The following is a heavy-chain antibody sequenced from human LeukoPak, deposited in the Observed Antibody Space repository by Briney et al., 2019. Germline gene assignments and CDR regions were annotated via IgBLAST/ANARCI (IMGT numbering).Heavy chain of an antibody. CDR1: GFTFSSYW. D-gene: IGHD1-7*01. CDR3: AKAGGNSFFDS. Sequence: PGGSLRLSCAASGFTFSSYWMSWVRQAPGKGLEWVANIKQDGSEKYYVDSVKGRFTISRDNSKDTLYLQMNSLRAEDTAVYYCAKAGGNSFFDSWGQGTLVTVSS. J-gene: IGHJ4*02. CDR2: IKQDGSEK. V-gene: IGHV3-7*03.